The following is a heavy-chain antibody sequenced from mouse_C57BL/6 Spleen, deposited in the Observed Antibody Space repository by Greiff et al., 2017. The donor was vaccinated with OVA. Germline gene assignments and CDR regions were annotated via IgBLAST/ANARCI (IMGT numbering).Heavy chain of an antibody. CDR1: GYTFTSYW. V-gene: IGHV1-64*01. CDR3: ATLRLYYFDY. Sequence: QVHVKQSGAELVKPGASVKLSCKASGYTFTSYWMHWVKQRPGQGLEWIGMIHPNSGSTNYNEKFKSKATLTVDKSSSTAYMQLSSLTSEDSAVYYCATLRLYYFDYWGQGTTLTVSS. D-gene: IGHD2-12*01. CDR2: IHPNSGST. J-gene: IGHJ2*01.